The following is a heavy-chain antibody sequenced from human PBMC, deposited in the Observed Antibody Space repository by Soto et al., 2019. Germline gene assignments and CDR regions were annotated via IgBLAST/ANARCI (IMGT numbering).Heavy chain of an antibody. V-gene: IGHV1-69*01. J-gene: IGHJ6*02. CDR2: IIPIFGTA. D-gene: IGHD5-12*01. Sequence: SVKVSCKASGGTFSSYDISWVRPAPGQVLEWMGGIIPIFGTANYAQKFQGRVTITADESTSTAYMELSSLRSEDTAVYYCARTPRGYSGYDALNYYYYGMDGWGQGTKVTVSS. CDR3: ARTPRGYSGYDALNYYYYGMDG. CDR1: GGTFSSYD.